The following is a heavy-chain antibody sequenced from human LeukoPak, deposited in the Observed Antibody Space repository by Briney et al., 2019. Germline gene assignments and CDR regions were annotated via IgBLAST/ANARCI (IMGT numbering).Heavy chain of an antibody. CDR1: GHSFINYW. Sequence: NLGESLKISCKGSGHSFINYWIGWVRQMPDKGLEWMGIIYPGNSDIRYSPSFQGQVTISVDKSINTAYLQWTSLKASDTAIYYCTTGRFCSGGSCSSSFDFWGQGTLLTVPS. CDR3: TTGRFCSGGSCSSSFDF. CDR2: IYPGNSDI. V-gene: IGHV5-51*01. J-gene: IGHJ4*02. D-gene: IGHD2-15*01.